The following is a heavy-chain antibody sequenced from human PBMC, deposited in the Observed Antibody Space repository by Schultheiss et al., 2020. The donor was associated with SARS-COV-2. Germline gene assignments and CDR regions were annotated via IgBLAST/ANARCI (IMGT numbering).Heavy chain of an antibody. CDR1: GFTFSSYA. CDR3: ARVRRIVGATYFDY. Sequence: GGSLRLSCAASGFTFSSYAMHWVRQAPGKGLEWVAVISYDGSNKYYADSVKGRFTISRDNSKNTLFLQMNSLRAEDTAVYYCARVRRIVGATYFDYWGQGTLVTVSS. V-gene: IGHV3-30*07. CDR2: ISYDGSNK. D-gene: IGHD1-26*01. J-gene: IGHJ4*02.